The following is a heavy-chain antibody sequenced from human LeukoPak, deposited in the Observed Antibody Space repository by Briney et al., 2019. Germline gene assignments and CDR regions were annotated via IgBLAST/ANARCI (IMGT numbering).Heavy chain of an antibody. V-gene: IGHV3-21*01. CDR2: ISSSSSSYI. CDR3: ARTRTGQGYCSGGSCRLLPPPFDY. Sequence: PGGSLRLSCAASGFTFSSYSMNWVRQAPGKGLEWVSSISSSSSSYIYYADSVKGRFTISRDNAKNSLYLQMNSLRAEDTAVYYCARTRTGQGYCSGGSCRLLPPPFDYWGQGTLVTVSS. J-gene: IGHJ4*02. D-gene: IGHD2-15*01. CDR1: GFTFSSYS.